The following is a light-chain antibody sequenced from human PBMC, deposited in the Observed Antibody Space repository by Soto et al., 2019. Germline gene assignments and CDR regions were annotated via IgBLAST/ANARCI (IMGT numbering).Light chain of an antibody. V-gene: IGKV1-5*03. J-gene: IGKJ1*01. Sequence: DIQMTQSPSTLSGSVGDRVTITCRASQTISSWLAWYQQKPGKAPKLLIYKASTLKSGVPSRFSGSGSGTEFTLTISSLQPDDCATYYCQHYNSYSEAFGQVTKVDIK. CDR1: QTISSW. CDR3: QHYNSYSEA. CDR2: KAS.